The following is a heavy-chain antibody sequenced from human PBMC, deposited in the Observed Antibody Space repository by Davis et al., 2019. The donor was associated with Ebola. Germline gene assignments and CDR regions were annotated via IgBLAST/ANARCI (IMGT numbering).Heavy chain of an antibody. CDR1: GFTFTSSA. D-gene: IGHD3-22*01. CDR3: AILSSGSTYYYDSSGYYYFDY. V-gene: IGHV1-58*02. Sequence: SVKVSCKASGFTFTSSAMQWVRQARGQRLEWIGWIVVGSGNTNYAQKFQERVTITRDMSTSTAYMELSSLRSEDTAVYYCAILSSGSTYYYDSSGYYYFDYWGQGTLVTVSS. J-gene: IGHJ4*02. CDR2: IVVGSGNT.